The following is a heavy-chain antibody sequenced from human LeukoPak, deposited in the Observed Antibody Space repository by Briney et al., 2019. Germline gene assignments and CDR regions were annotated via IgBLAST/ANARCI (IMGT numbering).Heavy chain of an antibody. D-gene: IGHD2-21*01. V-gene: IGHV3-48*03. Sequence: GGSLRLSSAAAGFTFARSEMNWVRQAPGKGLEWISSSSMYYADSVKGRFTISRENAKQTLYLQMNSLRPEDTAVYYCARAGDKGTANWYFDLWGRGTLVTVSS. CDR1: GFTFARSE. CDR3: ARAGDKGTANWYFDL. CDR2: SSM. J-gene: IGHJ2*01.